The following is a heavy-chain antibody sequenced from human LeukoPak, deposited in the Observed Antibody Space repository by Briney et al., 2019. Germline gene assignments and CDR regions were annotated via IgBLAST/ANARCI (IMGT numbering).Heavy chain of an antibody. D-gene: IGHD4-23*01. J-gene: IGHJ5*02. CDR2: ISGSGGST. CDR3: AEGSERGNSVYPA. V-gene: IGHV3-23*01. Sequence: PGGSLRLSCAASGFTFSSYAMSWVRQAPGKGLEWVSAISGSGGSTYYADSVKGRFTISRDNSKNTLYLQMNSLRAEDTAVYYCAEGSERGNSVYPAWGQGTLVTVSS. CDR1: GFTFSSYA.